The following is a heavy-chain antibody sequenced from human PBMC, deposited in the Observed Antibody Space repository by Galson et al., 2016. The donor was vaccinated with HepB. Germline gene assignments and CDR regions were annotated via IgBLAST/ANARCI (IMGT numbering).Heavy chain of an antibody. V-gene: IGHV4-61*01. CDR2: VYYSGST. D-gene: IGHD3/OR15-3a*01. Sequence: SETLSLTCTVSGGSVSSDSYCWNWIRQPPGKPLEWLGFVYYSGSTNYNPSLKRRVSISLDTSKNQFSLKLTSVTAADTAVYYCARDMTRTGSFDYWGQGTLVTVSS. J-gene: IGHJ4*02. CDR1: GGSVSSDSYC. CDR3: ARDMTRTGSFDY.